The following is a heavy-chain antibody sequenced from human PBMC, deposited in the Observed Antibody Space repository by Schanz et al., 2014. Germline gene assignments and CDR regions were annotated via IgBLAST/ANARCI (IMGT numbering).Heavy chain of an antibody. CDR2: INTDETTT. CDR1: GSTFSAYW. D-gene: IGHD5-12*01. CDR3: ARDEGKDGYNLAFDV. J-gene: IGHJ3*01. Sequence: EVKLVESGGGLVQPGGSLRLSCAASGSTFSAYWMHWVRQVPGKGLVWIARINTDETTTKYADSVRGRFTISRDNSKNMVFLQMNSLRVEDTAIYYCARDEGKDGYNLAFDVWGQGTLVTVSS. V-gene: IGHV3-74*01.